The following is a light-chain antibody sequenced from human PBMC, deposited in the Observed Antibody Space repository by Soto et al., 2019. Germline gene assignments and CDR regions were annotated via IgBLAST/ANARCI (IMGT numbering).Light chain of an antibody. CDR1: QNINNF. CDR3: QQSYSPPRT. J-gene: IGKJ1*01. V-gene: IGKV1-39*01. Sequence: DIQMTQSPTSLYASVGDRVTITCRASQNINNFINWYQQKSGKAPKLLIYIASTLESGVPSRFSGSGAGTDLTLTIGSLQAEDFATYYFQQSYSPPRTVGQGTKVDVK. CDR2: IAS.